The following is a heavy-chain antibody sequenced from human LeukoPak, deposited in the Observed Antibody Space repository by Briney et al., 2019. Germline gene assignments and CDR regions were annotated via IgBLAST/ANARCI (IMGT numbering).Heavy chain of an antibody. CDR2: INAGNGNT. D-gene: IGHD2-8*01. J-gene: IGHJ4*02. Sequence: GASVKVSCKASGYTFTSYAMHWVRQAPGQRLEWMGWINAGNGNTKYSQEFQGRVTITRDTSASTAYMELSSLRSEDMAVYYRARESAGVYVPEYYFDYWGQGTLVTVSS. V-gene: IGHV1-3*03. CDR3: ARESAGVYVPEYYFDY. CDR1: GYTFTSYA.